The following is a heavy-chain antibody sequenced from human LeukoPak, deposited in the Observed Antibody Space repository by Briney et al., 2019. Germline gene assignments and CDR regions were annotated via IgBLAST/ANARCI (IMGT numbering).Heavy chain of an antibody. J-gene: IGHJ4*02. Sequence: ASLKVSCKASRYTFTSYGISWVRQAPGQRLEWMGWITAYNGNTNYAQKLQGRVTMTTETSTSTAYMELRSLRSDDTAVYYCARETYYDILTGYPGFDYWGQGTLVTVSS. V-gene: IGHV1-18*04. D-gene: IGHD3-9*01. CDR1: RYTFTSYG. CDR3: ARETYYDILTGYPGFDY. CDR2: ITAYNGNT.